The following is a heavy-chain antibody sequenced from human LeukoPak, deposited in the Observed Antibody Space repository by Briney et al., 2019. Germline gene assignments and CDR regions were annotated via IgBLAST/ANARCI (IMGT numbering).Heavy chain of an antibody. CDR2: IQQDGSEK. V-gene: IGHV3-7*01. CDR3: AREYSSSWYAPRTGSWFDP. CDR1: GFTFSSYW. Sequence: PGGSLRLSCAASGFTFSSYWMSWVRQAPGKGLEWVANIQQDGSEKYYVDSVKGRFTISRDNAKTSLYLQMNSLRAEDTAVYYCAREYSSSWYAPRTGSWFDPWGQGTLGTVSS. D-gene: IGHD6-13*01. J-gene: IGHJ5*02.